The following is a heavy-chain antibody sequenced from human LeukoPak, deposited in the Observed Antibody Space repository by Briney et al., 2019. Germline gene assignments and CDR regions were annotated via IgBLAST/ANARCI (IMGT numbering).Heavy chain of an antibody. CDR3: ARFTGDYFDY. CDR2: IYHSGST. V-gene: IGHV4-4*02. D-gene: IGHD1-1*01. CDR1: GVSISSSNW. Sequence: PSGTLSLTCAVSGVSISSSNWWSWVRQPPGKGLEWIGEIYHSGSTNYNPSLESRVTISVDKSKNQFSLRLSSVTAADTAVYYCARFTGDYFDYWGQGTLVTVSS. J-gene: IGHJ4*02.